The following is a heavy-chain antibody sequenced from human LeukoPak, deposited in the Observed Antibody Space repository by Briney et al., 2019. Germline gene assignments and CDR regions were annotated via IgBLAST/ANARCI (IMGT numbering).Heavy chain of an antibody. CDR3: AKDLGITMIVVVTQPLGY. CDR2: ISYDGSNK. J-gene: IGHJ4*02. Sequence: GRSLVLSCAASGFTFSSYGMHRGRQAPGKGLERVAVISYDGSNKYYADSVKGRFTISRDNSKNTLYLQMNSLRAEDTAVYYCAKDLGITMIVVVTQPLGYWGQGTLVTVSS. D-gene: IGHD3-22*01. V-gene: IGHV3-30*18. CDR1: GFTFSSYG.